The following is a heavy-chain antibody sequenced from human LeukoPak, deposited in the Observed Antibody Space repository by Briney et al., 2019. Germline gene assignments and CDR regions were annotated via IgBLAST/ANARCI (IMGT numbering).Heavy chain of an antibody. D-gene: IGHD2-15*01. CDR2: IKEDGGEK. CDR3: VRDRGYCSGGTCYALWDY. V-gene: IGHV3-7*01. J-gene: IGHJ4*02. Sequence: SLRLSCAXXGFTFXNYWMTWVRQAPGKGLEWVAHIKEDGGEKHYVDPVKGRFTISRDNAKNSLYLQMNSLRAEDTAMYYCVRDRGYCSGGTCYALWDYWGQGTLVTVSS. CDR1: GFTFXNYW.